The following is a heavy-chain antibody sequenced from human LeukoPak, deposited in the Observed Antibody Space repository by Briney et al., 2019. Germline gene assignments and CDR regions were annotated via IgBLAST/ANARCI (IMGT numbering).Heavy chain of an antibody. CDR2: INHSGST. D-gene: IGHD2-15*01. Sequence: SETLSLTCAVYGGSFSGYYWSWIRQPPGKGLEWIGEINHSGSTNYNPSLKSRVTISVDTSKNQFSLKLSSVAAADTAVYYCARMRVVAASSPFDYWGQGTLVTVSS. J-gene: IGHJ4*02. CDR1: GGSFSGYY. CDR3: ARMRVVAASSPFDY. V-gene: IGHV4-34*01.